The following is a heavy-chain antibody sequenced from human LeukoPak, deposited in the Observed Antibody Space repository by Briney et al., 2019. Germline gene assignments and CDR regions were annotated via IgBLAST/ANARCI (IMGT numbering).Heavy chain of an antibody. Sequence: GASVKVSCKASGYTFTSYAISWVRQAPGQGLEWMGGIIPIFGTANYAQKFQGRVTITADESTSTAYMELSSLRSEDTAVYYCARSPYNWNSGGNYYYMDVWGKGTTVTVSS. CDR3: ARSPYNWNSGGNYYYMDV. V-gene: IGHV1-69*13. CDR2: IIPIFGTA. J-gene: IGHJ6*03. CDR1: GYTFTSYA. D-gene: IGHD1-7*01.